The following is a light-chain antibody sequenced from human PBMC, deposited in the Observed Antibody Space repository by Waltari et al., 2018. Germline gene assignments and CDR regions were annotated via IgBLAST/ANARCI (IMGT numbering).Light chain of an antibody. V-gene: IGKV3-20*01. J-gene: IGKJ1*01. CDR3: QKYVNLPAT. Sequence: EIVLTQSPGTLSLSPGERATLSCRASQGVGKYFVWYQQKPGQAPRLLIYDASIRATGIPDRFSGSGSGTDFSLTISRLEPEDSAVYYCQKYVNLPATFGQGTKVEI. CDR2: DAS. CDR1: QGVGKY.